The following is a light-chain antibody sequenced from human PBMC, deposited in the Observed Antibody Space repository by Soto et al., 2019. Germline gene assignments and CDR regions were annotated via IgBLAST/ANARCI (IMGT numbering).Light chain of an antibody. J-gene: IGKJ2*01. V-gene: IGKV2-28*01. Sequence: DIVMTQSPLFLPVTPGEPASISCRSSQSLLHSNGHTFFDWYLQEPGQSPQLLIYWGSNRASGVPDRFSGSESGTDFTLKISRVEAEDVGVYYCMQALQTPYTFGQGTKLEIK. CDR1: QSLLHSNGHTF. CDR2: WGS. CDR3: MQALQTPYT.